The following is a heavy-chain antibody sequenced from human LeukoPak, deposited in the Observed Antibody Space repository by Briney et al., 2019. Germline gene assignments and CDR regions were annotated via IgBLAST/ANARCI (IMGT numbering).Heavy chain of an antibody. Sequence: GGSLRLSCRASRFSFSDYDMHWVRQAPGKGLEWVAVISYDGSRKHYGDSVKGRFTISRDNSKNTLYLQMNSLRAEDTAVYYCAKDTATTGVRFLEWPTHLDAFDIWGQGTMVTVSS. CDR1: RFSFSDYD. CDR3: AKDTATTGVRFLEWPTHLDAFDI. CDR2: ISYDGSRK. D-gene: IGHD3-3*01. V-gene: IGHV3-30*18. J-gene: IGHJ3*02.